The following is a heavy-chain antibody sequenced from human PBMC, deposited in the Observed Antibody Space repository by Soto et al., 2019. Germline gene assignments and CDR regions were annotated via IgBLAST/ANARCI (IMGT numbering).Heavy chain of an antibody. CDR1: GFTFSSYG. V-gene: IGHV3-30*18. D-gene: IGHD3-10*01. Sequence: GGSLRLSCAASGFTFSSYGMHWVRQAPGKGLEWVAVISYDGSNKYYADSVKGRFTISRDNSKNTLYLQMNSLRAEDTAVYYCAKDPRGPLNYWGQGTLVTGSS. CDR3: AKDPRGPLNY. J-gene: IGHJ4*02. CDR2: ISYDGSNK.